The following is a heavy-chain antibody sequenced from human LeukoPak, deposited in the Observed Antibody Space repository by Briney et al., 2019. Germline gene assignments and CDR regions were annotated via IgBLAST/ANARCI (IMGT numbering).Heavy chain of an antibody. CDR2: IVVGSGNT. D-gene: IGHD3-22*01. Sequence: SVKVSCKASGFTFTTSAMQWVRQARGQRLVWIGWIVVGSGNTNYAQKFQERVTITRDMSTSTAYMELSSLRSEDTAVYYCAAAYRYFYDRGGYFDYWGQGTLVTVSS. J-gene: IGHJ4*02. V-gene: IGHV1-58*02. CDR3: AAAYRYFYDRGGYFDY. CDR1: GFTFTTSA.